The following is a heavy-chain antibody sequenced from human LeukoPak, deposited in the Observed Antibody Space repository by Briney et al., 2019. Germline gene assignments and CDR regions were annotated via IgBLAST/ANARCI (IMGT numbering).Heavy chain of an antibody. CDR2: IYSDNT. V-gene: IGHV3-53*01. Sequence: PGGSLRLSCAASGFTFTNFDMVWVRQAPGKGLEWVSFIYSDNTHYSDSVKGRFTISRDNSKNTLYLQMNSLRAEGTAVYYCARRAGAYSHPYDYWGQGTLVTVSS. CDR3: ARRAGAYSHPYDY. CDR1: GFTFTNFD. D-gene: IGHD4/OR15-4a*01. J-gene: IGHJ4*02.